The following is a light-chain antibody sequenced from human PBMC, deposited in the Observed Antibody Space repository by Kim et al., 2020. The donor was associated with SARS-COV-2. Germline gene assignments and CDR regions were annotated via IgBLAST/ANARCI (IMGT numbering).Light chain of an antibody. J-gene: IGKJ2*01. V-gene: IGKV3-15*01. CDR3: QQYNNWPYT. CDR2: GAS. Sequence: SVSPGERATLSCRASQSVSSNLAWYQQKPGQAPRLLIYGASTRATGIPARFSGSGSGTEFTLTISSLQSEDFAVYYCQQYNNWPYTFGQATKLEI. CDR1: QSVSSN.